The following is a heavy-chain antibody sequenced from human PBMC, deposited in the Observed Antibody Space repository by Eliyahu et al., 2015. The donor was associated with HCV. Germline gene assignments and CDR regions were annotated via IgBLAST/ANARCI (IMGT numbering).Heavy chain of an antibody. CDR1: GFSLSNARMG. J-gene: IGHJ4*01. V-gene: IGHV2-26*01. CDR2: IFSNDEK. D-gene: IGHD3-22*01. CDR3: ARIPSDDSSGSMIDY. Sequence: QVTLKESGPVLVKPTETLTLTCTVSGFSLSNARMGVSWIRQPPGKALEWLAHIFSNDEKSYSTTPKSRLTISKDTSKSQVVLTMTNMDPVDTATYYCARIPSDDSSGSMIDYWGQGTLVTVSS.